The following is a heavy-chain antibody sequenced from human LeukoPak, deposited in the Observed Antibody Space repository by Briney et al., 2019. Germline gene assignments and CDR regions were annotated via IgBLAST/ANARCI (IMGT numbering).Heavy chain of an antibody. J-gene: IGHJ4*02. V-gene: IGHV3-21*01. CDR3: ARGGNLYCSATSCYDFDY. CDR1: GFTLSRYS. Sequence: GGSLRLSCAASGFTLSRYSMNWVRQAPGKGLEWVSSISSSSSYIYYGDSVKGRFTISRDNAKNSLYLQINSLRAEDTAVYYCARGGNLYCSATSCYDFDYWGPGNPGHRLL. CDR2: ISSSSSYI. D-gene: IGHD2-2*01.